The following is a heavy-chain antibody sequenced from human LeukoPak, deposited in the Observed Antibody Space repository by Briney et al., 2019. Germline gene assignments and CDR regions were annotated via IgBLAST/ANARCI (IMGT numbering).Heavy chain of an antibody. CDR1: GFIFSNYA. J-gene: IGHJ4*02. CDR2: ISSTGGST. V-gene: IGHV3-23*01. Sequence: GGSLRLSCAASGFIFSNYAMNWVRQAPGKGLEWASGISSTGGSTYYADSVKGRFTISRDNFKSTLYLQMSSLRAEDTAVYYCARDRYSSAWNDPIYWGQGTLVTVSS. D-gene: IGHD6-19*01. CDR3: ARDRYSSAWNDPIY.